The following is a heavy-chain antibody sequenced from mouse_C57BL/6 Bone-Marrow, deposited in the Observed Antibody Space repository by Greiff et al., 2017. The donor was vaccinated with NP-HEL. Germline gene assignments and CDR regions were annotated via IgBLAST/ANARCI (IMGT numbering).Heavy chain of an antibody. CDR2: IHPNSGST. J-gene: IGHJ3*01. V-gene: IGHV1-64*01. D-gene: IGHD2-1*01. CDR3: ARTPLYYGPAWFAY. Sequence: VQLQQPGAELVKPGASVKLSCKASGYTFTSYWMHWVKQRPGQGLEWIGMIHPNSGSTNYNEKFKSKATLTVDKSSSTAYMQLSSLTSEDSAVYYCARTPLYYGPAWFAYWGQGTLVTVSA. CDR1: GYTFTSYW.